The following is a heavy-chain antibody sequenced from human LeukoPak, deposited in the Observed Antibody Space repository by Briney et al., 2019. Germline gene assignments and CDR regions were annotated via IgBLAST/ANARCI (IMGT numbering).Heavy chain of an antibody. CDR1: GYTFISYA. CDR2: ISAYNGNT. V-gene: IGHV1-18*01. D-gene: IGHD6-13*01. CDR3: AREGASSSWLNWFDP. Sequence: GASVKVSCKTSGYTFISYAISWVRQAPGQGLEWMGWISAYNGNTNYAQKLQGRVTMTTDTSTSTAYMELSSLRSEDTAVYYCAREGASSSWLNWFDPWGQGTLVTVSS. J-gene: IGHJ5*02.